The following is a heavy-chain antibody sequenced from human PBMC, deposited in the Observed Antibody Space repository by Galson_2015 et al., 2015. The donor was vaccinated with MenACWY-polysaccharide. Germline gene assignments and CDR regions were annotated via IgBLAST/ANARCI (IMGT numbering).Heavy chain of an antibody. CDR2: IFHSGTT. D-gene: IGHD1-26*01. Sequence: ETLSLTCAVSDYSIRSGCFWGWIRQPPGKGLEWIASIFHSGTTYYNPSLKSRVTISVDTSKNQFSLKLSSVTAADTAVYYCARVEKYSGSFYILYWGQGTLVTVSS. CDR1: DYSIRSGCF. CDR3: ARVEKYSGSFYILY. J-gene: IGHJ4*02. V-gene: IGHV4-38-2*01.